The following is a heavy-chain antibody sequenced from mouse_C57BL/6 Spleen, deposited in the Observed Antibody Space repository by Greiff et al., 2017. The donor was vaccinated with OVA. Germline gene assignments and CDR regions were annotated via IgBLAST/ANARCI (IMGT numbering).Heavy chain of an antibody. Sequence: EVKLMESGGGLVQPGGSLKLSCAASGFTFSDYGMAWVRQAPRKGPEWVAFISNLAYSIYYADTVTGRFTISRENAKNTLYLEMSSLRSEDTAMYYCARGLGRGYFDVWGTETTVTVSS. CDR3: ARGLGRGYFDV. V-gene: IGHV5-15*01. D-gene: IGHD4-1*01. CDR1: GFTFSDYG. J-gene: IGHJ1*03. CDR2: ISNLAYSI.